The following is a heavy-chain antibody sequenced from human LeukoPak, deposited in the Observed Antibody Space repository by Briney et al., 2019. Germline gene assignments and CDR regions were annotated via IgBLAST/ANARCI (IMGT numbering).Heavy chain of an antibody. CDR3: TRDLNPDSSG. CDR2: IKFDGSEI. CDR1: GFILSDYW. J-gene: IGHJ4*02. Sequence: GGSLRLSCAASGFILSDYWMTWVRQAPGKGLECVGNIKFDGSEIYYLDSVRGRFSISRDNAKNSLYLQMNSLRVEDTAVYYCTRDLNPDSSGWGQGTLVTVSS. D-gene: IGHD3-22*01. V-gene: IGHV3-7*01.